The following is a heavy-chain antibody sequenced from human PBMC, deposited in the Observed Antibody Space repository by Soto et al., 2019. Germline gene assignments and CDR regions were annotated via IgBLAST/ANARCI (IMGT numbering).Heavy chain of an antibody. CDR2: VSHDGRNT. CDR1: GVTFSDYA. V-gene: IGHV3-30*18. CDR3: AKGGRQWLVTSDFNY. Sequence: VQLVESGGGVVQPGRSLRLSCASSGVTFSDYAMHWVLQAPGKGLEWVAVVSHDGRNTHYADSVKGRFTISRDSSKNTVSLEMTSLRAEDTAVYYCAKGGRQWLVTSDFNYWGQGALVTVSS. D-gene: IGHD6-19*01. J-gene: IGHJ4*02.